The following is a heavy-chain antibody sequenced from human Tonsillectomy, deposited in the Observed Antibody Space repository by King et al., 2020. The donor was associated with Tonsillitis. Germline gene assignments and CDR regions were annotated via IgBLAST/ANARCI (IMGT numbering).Heavy chain of an antibody. CDR1: GFSFDDYA. CDR3: ARDPGGGYCDY. CDR2: ISWNSGSI. D-gene: IGHD2-8*01. Sequence: VQLVESGGGLVQPGRSLRLSCTASGFSFDDYAMDWVRQVPGKGLEWVSGISWNSGSIAYAESVKGRFTISRENAKNSLYLQMNSLRAEDTALYYCARDPGGGYCDYWGQGSLVTVSS. V-gene: IGHV3-9*01. J-gene: IGHJ4*02.